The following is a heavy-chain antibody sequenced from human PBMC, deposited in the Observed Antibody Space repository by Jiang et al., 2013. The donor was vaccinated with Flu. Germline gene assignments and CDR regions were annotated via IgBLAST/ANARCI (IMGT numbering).Heavy chain of an antibody. CDR2: LYYTGTT. CDR1: GASITNYY. J-gene: IGHJ2*01. Sequence: RPGLVKPSETLSLTCTVSGASITNYYWSWLRQSPGKGLEFIGYLYYTGTTNYNPSLKSRATVSIGASKNQFSLKLTSVTAADTAIYYCARVIYDDGGYYRIRYFDLWGLAPWSLSP. D-gene: IGHD3-22*01. V-gene: IGHV4-59*01. CDR3: ARVIYDDGGYYRIRYFDL.